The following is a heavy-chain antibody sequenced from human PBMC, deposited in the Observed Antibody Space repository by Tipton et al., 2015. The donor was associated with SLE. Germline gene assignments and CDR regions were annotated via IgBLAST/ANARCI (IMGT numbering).Heavy chain of an antibody. CDR3: AKPLRAMAGELDS. D-gene: IGHD6-19*01. CDR2: IYTRT. V-gene: IGHV3-23*03. CDR1: GFRFNFYA. Sequence: SLRLSCEGSGFRFNFYAMSWVRQAPGKGLEWVSIIYTRTYYADSVKGRFTISRDDSKNTVYLQMNDLRVEDTAVYYCAKPLRAMAGELDSWGQGTLVTVSS. J-gene: IGHJ4*02.